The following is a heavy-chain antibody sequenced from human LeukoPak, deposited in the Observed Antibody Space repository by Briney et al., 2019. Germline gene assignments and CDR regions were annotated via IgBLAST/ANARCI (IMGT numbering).Heavy chain of an antibody. V-gene: IGHV4-39*07. CDR2: IYYSGST. CDR3: ARLKYYYDSSGYRAEYFQH. D-gene: IGHD3-22*01. CDR1: GGSIGRSRDY. Sequence: PSETLSLTCTVSGGSIGRSRDYWGWIRQPPGKGLEWIGSIYYSGSTYYNPSLKSRVTISVDTSKNQFSLKLSSVTAADTAVYYCARLKYYYDSSGYRAEYFQHWGQGTLVTASS. J-gene: IGHJ1*01.